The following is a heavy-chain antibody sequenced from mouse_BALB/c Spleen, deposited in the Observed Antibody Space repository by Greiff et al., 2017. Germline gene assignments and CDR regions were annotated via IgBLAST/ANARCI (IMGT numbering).Heavy chain of an antibody. Sequence: VQLQQSGAELMKPGASVKISCKATGYTFSSYWLEWVKQRPGHGLEWIGEILPGSGSTNYNEKFKGKATFTADTSSNTAYMQLSSLTSEDSAVYYCARSGTTWYFDVWGAGTTVTVSS. CDR3: ARSGTTWYFDV. V-gene: IGHV1-9*01. D-gene: IGHD1-1*01. CDR2: ILPGSGST. J-gene: IGHJ1*01. CDR1: GYTFSSYW.